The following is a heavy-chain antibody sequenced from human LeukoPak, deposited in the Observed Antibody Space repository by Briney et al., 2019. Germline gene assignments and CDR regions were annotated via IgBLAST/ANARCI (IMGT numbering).Heavy chain of an antibody. J-gene: IGHJ4*02. V-gene: IGHV4-59*01. Sequence: SETLSLTCIVSGGSIKNYYWSWIRQPPGKGLEYIGYIYYSGSTNYNPSLKSRVTISVDTSKNQFSLKLSSVTAADTAVYYCARAGTAYYDSSGYLDYWGQGTLVTVSS. D-gene: IGHD3-22*01. CDR2: IYYSGST. CDR1: GGSIKNYY. CDR3: ARAGTAYYDSSGYLDY.